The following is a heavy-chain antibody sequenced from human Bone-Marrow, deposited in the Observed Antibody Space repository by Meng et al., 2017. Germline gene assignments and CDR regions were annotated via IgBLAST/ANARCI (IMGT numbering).Heavy chain of an antibody. CDR3: ARAFGLGYCSGGSC. V-gene: IGHV3-21*01. CDR2: ISSSSSYI. CDR1: GFTFSSYS. D-gene: IGHD2-15*01. J-gene: IGHJ4*02. Sequence: GESLKISCAASGFTFSSYSMNWVRQVPGKGLEWVSSISSSSSYIYYADSVKGRFTISRDNAKNSLYLQMNSLRAEDTAVYYCARAFGLGYCSGGSCWGQGTLVTVSS.